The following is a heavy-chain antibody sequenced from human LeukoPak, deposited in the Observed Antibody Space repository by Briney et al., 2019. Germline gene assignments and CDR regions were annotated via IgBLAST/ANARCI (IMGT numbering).Heavy chain of an antibody. D-gene: IGHD3-22*01. CDR1: GFTFSSYA. J-gene: IGHJ4*02. CDR3: ASGVSGYYYIDY. CDR2: ISYDGSNK. Sequence: GGSLRLSRAASGFTFSSYAMHWVRQAPGKGLEWVAVISYDGSNKYYADSVKGRFTISRDNSKNTLYLQMNSLRAEDTAVYYCASGVSGYYYIDYWGQGTLVTVSS. V-gene: IGHV3-30-3*01.